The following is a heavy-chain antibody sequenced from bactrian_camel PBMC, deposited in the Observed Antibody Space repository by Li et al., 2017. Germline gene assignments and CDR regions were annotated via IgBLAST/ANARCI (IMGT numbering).Heavy chain of an antibody. Sequence: LRLSCFASAYTYQMAWFRQAPGKEREGVAAIYGAGSPIYANSVKGRFSLSRDTAKRTLNLQMNSLKPEDTAMYYCAAARTLTGLPGPLAPSQYGSWGQGTQVTVS. D-gene: IGHD5*01. CDR3: AAARTLTGLPGPLAPSQYGS. V-gene: IGHV3S53*01. CDR2: IYGAGSP. J-gene: IGHJ4*01. CDR1: AYTYQ.